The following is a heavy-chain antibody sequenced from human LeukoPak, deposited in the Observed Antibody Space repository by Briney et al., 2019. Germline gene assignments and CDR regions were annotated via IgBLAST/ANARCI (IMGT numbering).Heavy chain of an antibody. V-gene: IGHV3-30*03. J-gene: IGHJ4*02. D-gene: IGHD3-10*01. CDR2: ISYDGSNK. CDR1: GFTFSSYG. Sequence: PGGSLRFSCAASGFTFSSYGMHWVRQAPGKGLEWVAVISYDGSNKYYADSVKGRFTISRDNSKNTLYLQMNSLRAEDTAVYYCARDQASGSAFDYWGQGTLVTVSS. CDR3: ARDQASGSAFDY.